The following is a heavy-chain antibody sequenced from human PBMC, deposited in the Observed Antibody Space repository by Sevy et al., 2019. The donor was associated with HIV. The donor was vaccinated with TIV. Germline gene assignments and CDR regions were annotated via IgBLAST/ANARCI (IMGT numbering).Heavy chain of an antibody. CDR3: AKSWGSITAAGLDY. D-gene: IGHD6-13*01. CDR1: AFTFSSYS. J-gene: IGHJ4*02. CDR2: VSSSSDYI. Sequence: GGSLRLSCVASAFTFSSYSMHWVRQAPGKGLEWVSSVSSSSDYIYYADSVKGRFTISRDNAKNSLYLQMNSLRAEDTAVYYCAKSWGSITAAGLDYWGQGTLVTVSS. V-gene: IGHV3-21*01.